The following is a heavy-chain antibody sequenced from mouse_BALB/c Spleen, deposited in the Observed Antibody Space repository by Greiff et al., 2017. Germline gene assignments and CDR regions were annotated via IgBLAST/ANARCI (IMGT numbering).Heavy chain of an antibody. CDR2: IYPGGGYT. CDR3: ARGAMITTGYYFVY. V-gene: IGHV1-63*02. D-gene: IGHD2-4*01. Sequence: QVQLQQSGAELVRPGTSVKISCKASGYTFTNYWLGWVKQRPGHGLEWIGDIYPGGGYTNYNEKFKGKATLTADTSSSTAYMQRSSLTSEDSAVYFCARGAMITTGYYFVYWGQGTTLTVSS. J-gene: IGHJ2*01. CDR1: GYTFTNYW.